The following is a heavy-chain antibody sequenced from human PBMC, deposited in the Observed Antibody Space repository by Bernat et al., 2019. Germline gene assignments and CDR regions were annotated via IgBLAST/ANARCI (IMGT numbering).Heavy chain of an antibody. V-gene: IGHV3-30*18. CDR1: GFRFSSYG. Sequence: QVQLVESGGGVVQPGRSLRLSCAASGFRFSSYGMHWVRQVSGKGLGWVAVISYDGSNKNDVEAVECRFTISRDNSKNAQYLQMNSLRAEDTAVYYSAKSAESDYGLDYRGEETLVAVSS. J-gene: IGHJ4*02. CDR2: ISYDGSNK. D-gene: IGHD4-17*01. CDR3: AKSAESDYGLDY.